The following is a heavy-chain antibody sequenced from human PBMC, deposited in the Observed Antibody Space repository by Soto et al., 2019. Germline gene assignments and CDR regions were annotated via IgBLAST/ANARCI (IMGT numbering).Heavy chain of an antibody. Sequence: GEYLKISCKGSVYRFSSFCVGWVRQKAGEGLEWMCMIHPGDPDIIYNPSFQGQVTISADNSISPAYLQWSSLKASDTAMYYCARPLGYCSSTICSPIDYWGQGTLVTVSS. CDR2: IHPGDPDI. CDR1: VYRFSSFC. J-gene: IGHJ4*02. D-gene: IGHD2-2*01. CDR3: ARPLGYCSSTICSPIDY. V-gene: IGHV5-51*01.